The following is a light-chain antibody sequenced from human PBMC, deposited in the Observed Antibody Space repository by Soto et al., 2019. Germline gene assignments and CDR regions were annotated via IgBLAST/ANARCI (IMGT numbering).Light chain of an antibody. CDR3: QVWERKSDHSV. CDR1: NIGRKS. CDR2: YDS. V-gene: IGLV3-21*01. Sequence: SYELTQPPSVSVAPGETARIMRGGNNIGRKSVHWYHQKPGQAPVLVIYYDSDRPSGIPERFSGAHSGNTAILTIPRVEAGEEADYYGQVWERKSDHSVFGGGTQLTVL. J-gene: IGLJ2*01.